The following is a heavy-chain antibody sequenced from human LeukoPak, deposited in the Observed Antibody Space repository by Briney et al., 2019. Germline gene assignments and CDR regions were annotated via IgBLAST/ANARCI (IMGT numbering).Heavy chain of an antibody. D-gene: IGHD3-3*01. CDR3: AKLQDSSTWSADDAFDV. J-gene: IGHJ3*01. CDR2: AYYTGST. V-gene: IGHV4-59*02. Sequence: PSETLSLTCSVSGASVSSSYWSWIRQPPGKGLEWIGYAYYTGSTNYNPSLKRRVTITRDTSNNQFSLRLRSMTTADTAIYYCAKLQDSSTWSADDAFDVWGQGTMVVVSS. CDR1: GASVSSSY.